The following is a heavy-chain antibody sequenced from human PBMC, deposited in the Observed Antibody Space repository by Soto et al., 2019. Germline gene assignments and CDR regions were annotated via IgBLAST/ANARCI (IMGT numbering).Heavy chain of an antibody. V-gene: IGHV3-23*01. CDR1: GFTFNNYA. CDR3: AKGQGGSGSLTPRVDF. Sequence: EVLLLVSGGGLVQPGGSLRLSCAASGFTFNNYAMTWVRQAQGKGLEWGSAISGGGDTTSYADSVKGRFTVSRDGTKTTLYLQRSSRRAEDTALYYCAKGQGGSGSLTPRVDFWGQGTLVTVSS. J-gene: IGHJ4*02. D-gene: IGHD3-10*01. CDR2: ISGGGDTT.